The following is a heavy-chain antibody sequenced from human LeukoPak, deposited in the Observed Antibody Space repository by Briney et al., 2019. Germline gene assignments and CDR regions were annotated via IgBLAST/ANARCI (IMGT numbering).Heavy chain of an antibody. Sequence: SETLSLTCTVSGGSISSYYWSWIRQPPGKGLEWIGYIYYSGSTNYNPSLKSRVTISVDTPKNQFSLKLSSVTAADTAVYYCARSYGPNYFDYWGQGTLVTVSS. CDR3: ARSYGPNYFDY. CDR1: GGSISSYY. J-gene: IGHJ4*02. D-gene: IGHD1-26*01. CDR2: IYYSGST. V-gene: IGHV4-59*01.